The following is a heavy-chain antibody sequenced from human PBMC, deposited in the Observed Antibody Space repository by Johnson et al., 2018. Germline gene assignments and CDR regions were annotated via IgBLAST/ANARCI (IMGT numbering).Heavy chain of an antibody. CDR2: ISLSGGNR. CDR3: ARDSGIIVAPAPDAFDI. Sequence: EVQLVESGGGLVQPGGSLRLSCAASGFTFTTYAMTWVRQAPGKGLEWVSHISLSGGNRYYADSVKGRFTIPRDNSKDTLYLQMNSLRADDTAVYYCARDSGIIVAPAPDAFDIWGQGTVVTVSS. D-gene: IGHD2-2*01. V-gene: IGHV3-23*04. J-gene: IGHJ3*02. CDR1: GFTFTTYA.